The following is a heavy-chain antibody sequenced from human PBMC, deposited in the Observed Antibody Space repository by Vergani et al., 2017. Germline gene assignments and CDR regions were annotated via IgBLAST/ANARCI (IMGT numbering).Heavy chain of an antibody. J-gene: IGHJ6*03. CDR3: ARGSLYYYYYYMDV. V-gene: IGHV1-2*02. CDR1: GYTFTGYY. CDR2: INPNSGDT. Sequence: QVQLVQSGAEVKKPGASVKVSCKASGYTFTGYYMHWVRQAPGQGLEWMGWINPNSGDTNYALRFQGRVTMTRDPSISTAYMELSSLRADDTAMYYCARGSLYYYYYYMDVWGKGTTVTVSS.